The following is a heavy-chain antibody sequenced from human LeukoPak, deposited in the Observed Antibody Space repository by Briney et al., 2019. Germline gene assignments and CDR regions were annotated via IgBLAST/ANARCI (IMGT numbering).Heavy chain of an antibody. CDR1: GGSISSSSYY. J-gene: IGHJ5*02. D-gene: IGHD3-3*01. CDR2: IYYSGST. V-gene: IGHV4-39*01. CDR3: ARLGRFLERLLGLYNWFDP. Sequence: SETLSLTCTVSGGSISSSSYYWGWIRQPPGKGLEWIGSIYYSGSTYYNPSLKSRVTISVDTSKNQFSLKLSSVTAADTAVYYCARLGRFLERLLGLYNWFDPWGQGTLVTVSS.